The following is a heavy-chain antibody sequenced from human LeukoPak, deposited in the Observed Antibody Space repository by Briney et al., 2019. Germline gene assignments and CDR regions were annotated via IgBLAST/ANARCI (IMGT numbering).Heavy chain of an antibody. CDR3: ARGNNYDYVWGSYRFDY. V-gene: IGHV4-34*01. D-gene: IGHD3-16*02. Sequence: SETLSLTCAVYGGSFSGYYWSWIRQPPGKGLEWIGEINHSGSTNYNPSPKSRVTISVDTSKNQFSLKLSSVTAADTAVYYCARGNNYDYVWGSYRFDYWGQGTLVTVSS. CDR1: GGSFSGYY. J-gene: IGHJ4*02. CDR2: INHSGST.